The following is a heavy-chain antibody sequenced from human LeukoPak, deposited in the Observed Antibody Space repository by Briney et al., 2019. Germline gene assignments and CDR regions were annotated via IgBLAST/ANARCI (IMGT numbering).Heavy chain of an antibody. CDR2: IIPILGIA. Sequence: SVKVSCKASGGTFSSYAISWVRQAPGQGLEWMGRIIPILGIANYAQKFQGRVTITADKSTSTAYMELSSLRSEDTAVYYCARRIVGATLRGNWFDPWGQGTLVTVSS. V-gene: IGHV1-69*04. CDR1: GGTFSSYA. J-gene: IGHJ5*02. D-gene: IGHD1-26*01. CDR3: ARRIVGATLRGNWFDP.